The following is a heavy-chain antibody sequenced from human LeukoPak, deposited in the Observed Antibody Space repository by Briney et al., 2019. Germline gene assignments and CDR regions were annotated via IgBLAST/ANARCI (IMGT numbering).Heavy chain of an antibody. Sequence: GGSLRLSCAASGFTFSSYWMFWVRRAPGKGLVCVSRINGDGGTTTYADSVKGRFTISRDNAKNTLYLQMNSLRAEDTAIYYCARGANPGGWFDPWGQGTPVTVSS. J-gene: IGHJ5*02. V-gene: IGHV3-74*01. CDR3: ARGANPGGWFDP. CDR2: INGDGGTT. D-gene: IGHD4/OR15-4a*01. CDR1: GFTFSSYW.